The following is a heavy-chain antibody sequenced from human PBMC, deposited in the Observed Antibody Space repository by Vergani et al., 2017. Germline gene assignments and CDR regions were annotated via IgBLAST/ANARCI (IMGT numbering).Heavy chain of an antibody. J-gene: IGHJ6*03. CDR2: FDPEDGET. CDR1: GYTFTSYG. D-gene: IGHD5-18*01. V-gene: IGHV1-24*01. CDR3: ATGSDTAMPYYYYYMDV. Sequence: QVQLVQSGAEVKKPGASVKVSCKASGYTFTSYGISWVRQAPGQGLEWMGGFDPEDGETIYAQKFQGRVTMTEDTSTDTAYMELSSLRSEDTAVYYCATGSDTAMPYYYYYMDVWGKGTTVTVSS.